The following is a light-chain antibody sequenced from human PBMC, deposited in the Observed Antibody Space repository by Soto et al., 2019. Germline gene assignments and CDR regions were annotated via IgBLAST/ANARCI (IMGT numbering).Light chain of an antibody. CDR1: HRLLHRDGDNY. CDR3: IQPRKTPQT. V-gene: IGKV2-28*01. CDR2: FGA. Sequence: TQSPLTRPFTPGQPASISSRSRHRLLHRDGDNYLDLYLQRPGQSPQLLIYFGAHRASGVPDRITGSSAGTDFTLKISRVEAEDVVVYYCIQPRKTPQTFGQGTKVDI. J-gene: IGKJ1*01.